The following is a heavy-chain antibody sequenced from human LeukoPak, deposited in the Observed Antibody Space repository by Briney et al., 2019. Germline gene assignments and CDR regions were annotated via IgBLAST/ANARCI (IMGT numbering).Heavy chain of an antibody. Sequence: GGSLRLSCAASGFTFNNYAMNWVRQAPGKGLEWVSSISGTGGSSYYADSVKGRFTISRDNSKSTLYLQMNSLRAEDTAVYYCARSPIVVVPAATINYYFDYWGQGTLVTVSS. J-gene: IGHJ4*02. V-gene: IGHV3-23*01. CDR1: GFTFNNYA. CDR3: ARSPIVVVPAATINYYFDY. CDR2: ISGTGGSS. D-gene: IGHD2-2*01.